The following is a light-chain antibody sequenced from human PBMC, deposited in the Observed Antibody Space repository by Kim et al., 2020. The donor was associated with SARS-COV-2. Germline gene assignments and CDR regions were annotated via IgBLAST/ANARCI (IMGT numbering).Light chain of an antibody. V-gene: IGLV2-11*01. J-gene: IGLJ2*01. CDR2: DVS. Sequence: GQSVTFSCPGTSSDVGEYSSVSWYQHHPGKAPKLMIYDVSKRPSGVPDRFSGSKSGNTASLTISGLLAQDEADYYCCSYAGSYTVVFGGGTQLTVL. CDR3: CSYAGSYTVV. CDR1: SSDVGEYSS.